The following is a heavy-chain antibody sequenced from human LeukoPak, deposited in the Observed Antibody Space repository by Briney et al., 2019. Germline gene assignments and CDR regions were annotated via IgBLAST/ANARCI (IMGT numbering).Heavy chain of an antibody. CDR2: IIPIFGTA. Sequence: ASVKVSCKASGGSVTNYAISWVRQAPGQGLEWMGGIIPIFGTANYAQKFQGRVTITADKSTSTAYMELSSLRSEDTAVYYCARSSVVTAMVHLDYWGQGTLVTVSS. CDR3: ARSSVVTAMVHLDY. J-gene: IGHJ4*02. CDR1: GGSVTNYA. V-gene: IGHV1-69*06. D-gene: IGHD2-21*02.